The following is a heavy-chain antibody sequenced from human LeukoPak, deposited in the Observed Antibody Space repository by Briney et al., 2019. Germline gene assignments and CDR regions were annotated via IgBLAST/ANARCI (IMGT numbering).Heavy chain of an antibody. J-gene: IGHJ4*02. CDR1: GFTFDDYA. D-gene: IGHD6-13*01. CDR2: IYSGGST. Sequence: GGSLSLSCAASGFTFDDYAMHWVRQAPGKGLEWFSVIYSGGSTYYADSVKGRFTISRDNSKNTLFLLMNSLRAEDTAVYYCARGRYSSSSTPFDYWGQGTLVTVSS. V-gene: IGHV3-66*01. CDR3: ARGRYSSSSTPFDY.